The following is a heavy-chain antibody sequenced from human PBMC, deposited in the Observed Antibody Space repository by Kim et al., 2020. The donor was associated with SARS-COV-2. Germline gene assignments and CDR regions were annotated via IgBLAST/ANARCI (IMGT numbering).Heavy chain of an antibody. V-gene: IGHV4-61*02. J-gene: IGHJ4*02. CDR2: IHTSGSS. Sequence: SETLSLTCTVSGDSISSGSNQWSWIRQPAGKGLEWIGRIHTSGSSNYNPSLKGRVTISVDTSKNQFSLRLSSVTAADTAVYYCARDILTGNSDYWGQGTLVTVSS. D-gene: IGHD3-9*01. CDR3: ARDILTGNSDY. CDR1: GDSISSGSNQ.